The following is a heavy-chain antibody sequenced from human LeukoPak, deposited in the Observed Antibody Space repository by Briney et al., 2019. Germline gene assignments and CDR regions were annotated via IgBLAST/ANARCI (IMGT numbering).Heavy chain of an antibody. V-gene: IGHV4-59*11. CDR1: GGFISSHY. CDR2: IYYSGST. D-gene: IGHD3-22*01. Sequence: PSETLSLTCTVSGGFISSHYWSWIRQPPGKGLEWIGNIYYSGSTNYNPSLKSRVTTSVDTSKNQFSLKLSSVTAADTAVYYCARGLYYYDSSAPVRRVNWFDPWGQGTLVTVSS. J-gene: IGHJ5*02. CDR3: ARGLYYYDSSAPVRRVNWFDP.